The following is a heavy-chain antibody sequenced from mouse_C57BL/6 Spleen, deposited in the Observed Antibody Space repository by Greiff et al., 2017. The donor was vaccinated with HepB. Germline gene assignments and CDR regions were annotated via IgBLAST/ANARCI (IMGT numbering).Heavy chain of an antibody. V-gene: IGHV5-17*01. CDR3: ARPPTMITTAYFDY. Sequence: EVQRLESGGGLVKPGGSLKLSCAASGFTFSDYGMHWVRQAPEKGLEWVAYISSGSSTIYYADTVKGRFTISRDNAKNTLFLQMTSLRSEDTAMYYCARPPTMITTAYFDYWGQGTTLTVSS. D-gene: IGHD2-4*01. J-gene: IGHJ2*01. CDR1: GFTFSDYG. CDR2: ISSGSSTI.